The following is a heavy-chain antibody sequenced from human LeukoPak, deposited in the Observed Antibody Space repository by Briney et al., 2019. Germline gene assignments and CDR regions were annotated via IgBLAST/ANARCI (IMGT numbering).Heavy chain of an antibody. V-gene: IGHV3-7*01. Sequence: GGSLRLSCAASGFTFSIYGMSWVRQAPGKGLEWVAHINQDRSEEHYMDSVKARFIISRDNAKNSLSLQMDTLRAEDTAVYYCVRDGGVSGYDLLDYWGQGTLVTVSS. J-gene: IGHJ4*02. D-gene: IGHD5-12*01. CDR2: INQDRSEE. CDR1: GFTFSIYG. CDR3: VRDGGVSGYDLLDY.